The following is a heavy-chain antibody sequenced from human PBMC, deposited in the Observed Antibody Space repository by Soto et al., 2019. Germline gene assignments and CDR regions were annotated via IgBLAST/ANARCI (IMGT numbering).Heavy chain of an antibody. D-gene: IGHD2-2*02. Sequence: TGGSLRLSCAASEFTFSNYAMTWVRQAPGRGLEWVSAISGSGGGGTTYYADSVKGRFTISRDNSKNTLYLQMNSLRAEDTAVYYCATAVGYCSSTSCYSERYYFDHWGQGTLVTVSS. V-gene: IGHV3-23*01. CDR3: ATAVGYCSSTSCYSERYYFDH. CDR1: EFTFSNYA. J-gene: IGHJ4*02. CDR2: ISGSGGGGTT.